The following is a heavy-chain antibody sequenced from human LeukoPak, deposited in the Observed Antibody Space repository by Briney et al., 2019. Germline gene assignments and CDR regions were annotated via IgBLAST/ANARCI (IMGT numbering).Heavy chain of an antibody. D-gene: IGHD3-10*01. CDR2: ASYDGSNK. V-gene: IGHV3-30*04. J-gene: IGHJ5*02. Sequence: PGRSLRLSCAASGFTFSSYAMHWVRQAPGKGLEWVAVASYDGSNKYYADSVKGRLTISRDNSKNTLYLQMNSLRGEDTAVYYCAKGNHFFGSGSYRWFDPWGQGTLVTVSS. CDR1: GFTFSSYA. CDR3: AKGNHFFGSGSYRWFDP.